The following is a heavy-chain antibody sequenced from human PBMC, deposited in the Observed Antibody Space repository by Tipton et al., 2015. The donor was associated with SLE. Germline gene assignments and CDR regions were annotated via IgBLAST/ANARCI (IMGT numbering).Heavy chain of an antibody. CDR1: GGSLGTYY. D-gene: IGHD2-2*01. CDR2: IDYNGST. V-gene: IGHV4-59*08. J-gene: IGHJ4*02. CDR3: ARRVMDYCGSSSCYLYFDY. Sequence: LRLSCTVSGGSLGTYYWSWIRQPPGKGLEWIGYIDYNGSTNYKASLRSRVTMSVDRSKNQFSLKLSSVTAADTAVYYCARRVMDYCGSSSCYLYFDYWGQGALVTVSS.